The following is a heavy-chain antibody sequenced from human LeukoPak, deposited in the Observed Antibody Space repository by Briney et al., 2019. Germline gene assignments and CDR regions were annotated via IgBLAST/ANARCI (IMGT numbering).Heavy chain of an antibody. Sequence: SETLSLTCTVSGGSISNYYWSWIRQPPGKGLEWIGYVFYSGSTNYNPSLRSRVTMSVDTSKNQFSLRLSSVTAADTAVYYCASWYYDSSGYRFDYWGQGTLVTVSS. V-gene: IGHV4-59*12. CDR1: GGSISNYY. D-gene: IGHD3-22*01. J-gene: IGHJ4*02. CDR3: ASWYYDSSGYRFDY. CDR2: VFYSGST.